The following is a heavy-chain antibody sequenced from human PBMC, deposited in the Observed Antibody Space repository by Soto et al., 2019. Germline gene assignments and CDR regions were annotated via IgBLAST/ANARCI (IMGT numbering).Heavy chain of an antibody. D-gene: IGHD2-21*01. CDR1: GFIFNNYA. J-gene: IGHJ2*01. CDR3: VRRAGGAVVWYYDL. CDR2: VSGRGGSA. V-gene: IGHV3-23*01. Sequence: EVQLLESGGGLVQRGGSLRLSCAASGFIFNNYAMTWVRQAPGKGLEWVARVSGRGGSAYYVDSVKGRLTISRDNSNNTLYLQMTNVRGEDTAVYYCVRRAGGAVVWYYDLWGRGTLVSVFS.